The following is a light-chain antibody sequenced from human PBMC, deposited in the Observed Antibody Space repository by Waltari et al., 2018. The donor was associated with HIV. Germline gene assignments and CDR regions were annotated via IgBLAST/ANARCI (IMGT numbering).Light chain of an antibody. CDR3: CSYTGSSTRRPYV. CDR2: EGS. CDR1: ISDVGRYNL. Sequence: QSALTQPASVSGSPGQSITISCTGTISDVGRYNLVSWYQQHPGKAPKVMIYEGSKRPAGVSNRFSGSKSGNTASLTISGLQAEDEADYYCCSYTGSSTRRPYVFGTGTKVTVL. V-gene: IGLV2-23*01. J-gene: IGLJ1*01.